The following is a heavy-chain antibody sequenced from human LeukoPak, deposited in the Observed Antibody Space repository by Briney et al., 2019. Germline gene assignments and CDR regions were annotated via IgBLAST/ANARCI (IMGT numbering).Heavy chain of an antibody. CDR3: ARLKVRGVIRTYYWFDP. Sequence: GGSLRLSCAASGFTFSSYSMNWVRQAPGKGLEWVSSISSSSSYIYYADSVKGRFTISRDNAKNSLYLQMNSLRAEDTAVYYCARLKVRGVIRTYYWFDPWGQGTLVTVSS. CDR2: ISSSSSYI. CDR1: GFTFSSYS. D-gene: IGHD3-10*01. J-gene: IGHJ5*02. V-gene: IGHV3-21*01.